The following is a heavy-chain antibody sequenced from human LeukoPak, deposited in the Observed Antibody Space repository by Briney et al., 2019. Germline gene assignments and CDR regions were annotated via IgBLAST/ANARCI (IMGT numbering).Heavy chain of an antibody. CDR3: ARVRWGYYDSSGYYYFDY. CDR2: IYYSGST. Sequence: NPSETLSLTCTVSGGSISSSSYYWGWIRQPPGKGLEWIGSIYYSGSTYYNPSLKSRVTISVDTSKNQFSLKLSSVTAADTAVYYCARVRWGYYDSSGYYYFDYWGQGTLVTVSS. CDR1: GGSISSSSYY. J-gene: IGHJ4*02. V-gene: IGHV4-39*07. D-gene: IGHD3-22*01.